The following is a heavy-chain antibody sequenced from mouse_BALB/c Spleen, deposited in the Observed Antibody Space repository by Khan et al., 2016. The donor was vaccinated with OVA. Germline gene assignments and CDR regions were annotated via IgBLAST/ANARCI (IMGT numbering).Heavy chain of an antibody. CDR1: GYTFTSYW. Sequence: QQSGAELVKAGASVKMSCKASGYTFTSYWMHWVKQRLGQGLEWFAETNPTNGRTYYNEKFKSKATLTVDKSSSTAYMLLSGPTFEDSAVYYGARIKKIVATYFDYWGQGTTLTVSS. D-gene: IGHD1-1*01. CDR2: TNPTNGRT. CDR3: ARIKKIVATYFDY. V-gene: IGHV1S81*02. J-gene: IGHJ2*01.